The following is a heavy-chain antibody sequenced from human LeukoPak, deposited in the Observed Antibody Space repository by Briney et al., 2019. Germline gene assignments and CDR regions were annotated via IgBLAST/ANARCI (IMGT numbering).Heavy chain of an antibody. CDR1: GFTFSSYW. V-gene: IGHV3-74*01. J-gene: IGHJ6*03. CDR2: INSDASST. Sequence: PGGSLRLSCAASGFTFSSYWMHWVRQAPGKGLVWVSRINSDASSTGYADSVKGRFTISRDNAKNTLYLQMNSLRAEDTAVYYCPRDSSLWFGELLQDYYYYMDVWGKGTTVTVSS. CDR3: PRDSSLWFGELLQDYYYYMDV. D-gene: IGHD3-10*01.